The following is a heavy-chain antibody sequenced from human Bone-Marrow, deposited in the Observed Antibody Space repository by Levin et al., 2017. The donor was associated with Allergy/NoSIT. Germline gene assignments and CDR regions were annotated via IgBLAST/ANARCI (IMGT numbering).Heavy chain of an antibody. CDR3: ARETYYYHRGSSTYSYYGMDV. D-gene: IGHD3-22*01. J-gene: IGHJ6*02. CDR2: IHYSGNT. Sequence: SETLSLTCTVSGVSISRSYWIWVRQPPGKGLEWIGYIHYSGNTNYSPSLKSRVTISVDTSKNQFSLMLTSVTAADTALFYCARETYYYHRGSSTYSYYGMDVWGQGTSVTVSS. V-gene: IGHV4-59*01. CDR1: GVSISRSY.